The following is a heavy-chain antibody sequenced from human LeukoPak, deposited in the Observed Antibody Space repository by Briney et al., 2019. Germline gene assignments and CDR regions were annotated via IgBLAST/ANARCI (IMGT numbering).Heavy chain of an antibody. J-gene: IGHJ4*02. CDR3: AKDIAAGTGSFDY. CDR1: GFTFDDYA. V-gene: IGHV3-9*01. Sequence: PGRSLRLSCAASGFTFDDYAMHWVRQAPGKGLEWVSGISWNSGSIGYADSVKGRFTISRDNAKNSLYLQMNSLRAEDTALYYCAKDIAAGTGSFDYWGQGTLVTVSS. CDR2: ISWNSGSI. D-gene: IGHD6-13*01.